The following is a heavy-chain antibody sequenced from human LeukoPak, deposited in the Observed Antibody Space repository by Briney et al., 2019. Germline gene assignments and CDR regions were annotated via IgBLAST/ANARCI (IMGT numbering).Heavy chain of an antibody. CDR3: ARTYDILTGYYPYYYYYGMDV. J-gene: IGHJ6*02. Sequence: GGSLRLSCAASGFTFSSYAMSWVRQAPGKGLEWVSAISGSGGSTYYADSVKGRFTISRDNSKNTLYLQMNSLRAEDTAVYYCARTYDILTGYYPYYYYYGMDVWGQGTTVTVSS. CDR2: ISGSGGST. CDR1: GFTFSSYA. D-gene: IGHD3-9*01. V-gene: IGHV3-23*01.